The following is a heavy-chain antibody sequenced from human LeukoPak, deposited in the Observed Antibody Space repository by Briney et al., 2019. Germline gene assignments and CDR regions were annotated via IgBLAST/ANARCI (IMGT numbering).Heavy chain of an antibody. CDR1: GGSISSGGYY. J-gene: IGHJ5*02. CDR2: IYHSGST. V-gene: IGHV4-30-2*01. Sequence: PSETLSLTCTVSGGSISSGGYYWSWIRQPPGKGLEWIGYIYHSGSTYYNPSLKSRVTISVDRSKNQFSLKLSSVTAADTAVYYCAREDSSALNWFDPWGQGTLVTVSS. CDR3: AREDSSALNWFDP. D-gene: IGHD3-22*01.